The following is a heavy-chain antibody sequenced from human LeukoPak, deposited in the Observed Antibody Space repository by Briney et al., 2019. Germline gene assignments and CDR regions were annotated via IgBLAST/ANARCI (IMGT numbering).Heavy chain of an antibody. J-gene: IGHJ4*02. D-gene: IGHD6-19*01. CDR2: TNPNSGKT. CDR1: GYTFINYE. CDR3: VRVSSGWLDFDY. V-gene: IGHV1-8*02. Sequence: ASVKVSCKASGYTFINYEINWERQAPGQGLEWMGWTNPNSGKTGYARKFQGRITMTRDTSISTAYMELSSLTSEDTAVYYCVRVSSGWLDFDYWGQGTLVTVSS.